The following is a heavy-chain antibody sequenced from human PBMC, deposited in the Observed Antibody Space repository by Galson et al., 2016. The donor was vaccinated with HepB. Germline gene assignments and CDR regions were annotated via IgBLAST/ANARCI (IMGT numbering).Heavy chain of an antibody. J-gene: IGHJ4*02. Sequence: SVKVSCKASGYTFTDYYVHWVRQAPGQGLEWMGWINPNSGGTKYAQNFQGRVTMTSDTSISTAYMELTRVRSDDTAVYYCARGPAMTTIGSVIASPWYYFDYWGQGTLLTVSS. CDR3: ARGPAMTTIGSVIASPWYYFDY. V-gene: IGHV1-2*02. CDR2: INPNSGGT. CDR1: GYTFTDYY. D-gene: IGHD3-16*02.